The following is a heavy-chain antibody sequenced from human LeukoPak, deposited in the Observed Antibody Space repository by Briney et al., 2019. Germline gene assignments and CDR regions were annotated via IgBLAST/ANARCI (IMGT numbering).Heavy chain of an antibody. Sequence: SETLSLTCSVSGVSISRSSHYWGWIRQSPGEGLEWIGTIYYDGSTYYNPSLKSRVTISMDTSKNQFSLNLSSVTAADTAVYYCTRDSQLEWFYSWGQGALVTVSS. J-gene: IGHJ5*01. CDR3: TRDSQLEWFYS. CDR1: GVSISRSSHY. CDR2: IYYDGST. V-gene: IGHV4-39*07. D-gene: IGHD3-10*01.